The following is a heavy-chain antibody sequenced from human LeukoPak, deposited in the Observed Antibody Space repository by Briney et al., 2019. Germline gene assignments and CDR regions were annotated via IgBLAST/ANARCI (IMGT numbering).Heavy chain of an antibody. CDR1: VGSISSYY. CDR2: IYYSGNT. CDR3: AGAPLGYCSSTSCYSSYYYYYYGMDV. D-gene: IGHD2-2*01. V-gene: IGHV4-59*01. Sequence: SETLSLTCTVSVGSISSYYWSWIRQPPGKGLEGIGYIYYSGNTIYNPSLKSRVTISIDTSKNQFSLKLSSVTAADTAVYYCAGAPLGYCSSTSCYSSYYYYYYGMDVWGQGTTVTVSS. J-gene: IGHJ6*02.